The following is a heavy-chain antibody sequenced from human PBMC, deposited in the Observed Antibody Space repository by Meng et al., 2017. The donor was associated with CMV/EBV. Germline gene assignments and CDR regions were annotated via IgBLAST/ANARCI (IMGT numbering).Heavy chain of an antibody. CDR2: INHSGST. J-gene: IGHJ4*02. CDR1: GGSFSGYY. Sequence: SETLSLTCAVYGGSFSGYYWSWIRRPPGKGLEWIGEINHSGSTNYNPSLKSRVTISVDTSKNQFSLKLSSVTAADTAVYYCARGSVRSWANFDYWGQGTLVTVSS. D-gene: IGHD6-13*01. CDR3: ARGSVRSWANFDY. V-gene: IGHV4-34*01.